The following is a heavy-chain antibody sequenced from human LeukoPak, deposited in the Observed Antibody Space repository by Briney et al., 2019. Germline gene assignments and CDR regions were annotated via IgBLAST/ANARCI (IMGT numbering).Heavy chain of an antibody. CDR3: AKDPSLSYDSSGYYYHY. CDR2: IKQDGSEK. CDR1: GFTFSSYW. D-gene: IGHD3-22*01. J-gene: IGHJ4*02. Sequence: PGGSLRLSCAASGFTFSSYWMSWVRQAPGKGLEWVANIKQDGSEKYYVDSVKGRFTISRDNAKNSLYLQMNSLRAEDTAVYYCAKDPSLSYDSSGYYYHYWGQGTLVTVSS. V-gene: IGHV3-7*03.